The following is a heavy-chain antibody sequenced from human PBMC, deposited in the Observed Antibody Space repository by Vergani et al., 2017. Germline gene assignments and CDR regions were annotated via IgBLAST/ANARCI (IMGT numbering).Heavy chain of an antibody. Sequence: QVQLEESGGGVVQPGRSLRLSCAGSGFTLSSHAMHWVRQAPVKGLEWVAFIWYDGSKEYYADSVKGRFTISRDNSKNTLYLQMNNLRAADTAVYYCARSGYCAHGVCYMTYYYYMDVWGKGTAVTVSS. CDR1: GFTLSSHA. V-gene: IGHV3-33*01. J-gene: IGHJ6*03. CDR3: ARSGYCAHGVCYMTYYYYMDV. D-gene: IGHD2-8*01. CDR2: IWYDGSKE.